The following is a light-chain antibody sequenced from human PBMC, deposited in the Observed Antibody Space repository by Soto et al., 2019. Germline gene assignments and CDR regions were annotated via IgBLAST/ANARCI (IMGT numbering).Light chain of an antibody. CDR2: AAS. Sequence: DVQLTQSPSFLSASVGDRVTITCRASQGISSYLAWYQQKPGKAPKFLIYAASPLQSGVPSRFSGSGSGTEFTLTIRSLQPEDFATYYCQRLCDYPITFGQGTRLEIK. J-gene: IGKJ5*01. CDR1: QGISSY. V-gene: IGKV1-9*01. CDR3: QRLCDYPIT.